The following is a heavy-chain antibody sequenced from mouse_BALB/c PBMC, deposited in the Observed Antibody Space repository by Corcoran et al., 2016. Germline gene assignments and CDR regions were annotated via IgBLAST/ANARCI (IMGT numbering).Heavy chain of an antibody. D-gene: IGHD1-1*01. Sequence: QIQLVQSGPELKKPGETVKISCKASGYTFTNYGMNWVKQAPGKGLKWMGWINTYTGEPTYADDFKGRFAFSLETSASTAYLQINNLKNEDTATYFCARRGTVDYFDYWGQGTTLTVSS. V-gene: IGHV9-3-1*01. J-gene: IGHJ2*01. CDR2: INTYTGEP. CDR1: GYTFTNYG. CDR3: ARRGTVDYFDY.